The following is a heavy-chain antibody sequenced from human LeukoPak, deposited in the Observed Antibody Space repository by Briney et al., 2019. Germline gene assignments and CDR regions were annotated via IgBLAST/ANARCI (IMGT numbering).Heavy chain of an antibody. Sequence: SVKVSCKASGGTFSSYAISWVRQAPGQGLEWMGGIIPIFGTANYAQKFQGRVTITADKSTSTAYMELSSLRSEDTAVYYCARGPDIVVVPAAIGNYYGTDVWGKGTTVTASS. V-gene: IGHV1-69*06. J-gene: IGHJ6*04. D-gene: IGHD2-2*01. CDR2: IIPIFGTA. CDR1: GGTFSSYA. CDR3: ARGPDIVVVPAAIGNYYGTDV.